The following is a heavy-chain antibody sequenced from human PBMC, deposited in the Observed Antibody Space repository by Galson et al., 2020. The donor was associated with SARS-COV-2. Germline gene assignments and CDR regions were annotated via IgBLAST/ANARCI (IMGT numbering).Heavy chain of an antibody. Sequence: GGSLRLSCAASGFTFSDYYMSWIRQAPGKGLEWLSYIGRSGSPIYYADSVKGRFTLSRDNAKNSLYLQMNSLRAEDTAVYYCARDPAPGRMDVWGQGNTVIVSS. V-gene: IGHV3-11*01. CDR3: ARDPAPGRMDV. CDR1: GFTFSDYY. J-gene: IGHJ6*02. CDR2: IGRSGSPI.